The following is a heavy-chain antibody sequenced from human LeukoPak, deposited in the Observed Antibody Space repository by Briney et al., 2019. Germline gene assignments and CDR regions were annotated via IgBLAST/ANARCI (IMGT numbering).Heavy chain of an antibody. CDR2: IIPIFGTA. Sequence: GASVKVSCKASGGTFSSYAISWVRQAPGQGLEWMGGIIPIFGTANYAQKFQGRVTITADKSTSTAYMELSSLRSEDTAVYYCARDPSYDILTGDGEADYYYGMDVWGKGTTVTVFS. D-gene: IGHD3-9*01. J-gene: IGHJ6*04. V-gene: IGHV1-69*06. CDR3: ARDPSYDILTGDGEADYYYGMDV. CDR1: GGTFSSYA.